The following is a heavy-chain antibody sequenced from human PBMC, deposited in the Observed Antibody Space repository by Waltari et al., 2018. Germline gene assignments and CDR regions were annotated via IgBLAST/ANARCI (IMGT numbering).Heavy chain of an antibody. J-gene: IGHJ4*02. Sequence: QVQLQQWGAGLLKPSETLSLTCAVYGGTFSGYYWSWIRQPPGKGLEWIGEVYHSGSANYSPSLKSRATISVDTSKKQFSLTLTSVTAADTAVYYCARDARDWEAVANTYFDSWGQGTLVAVSS. V-gene: IGHV4-34*02. CDR2: VYHSGSA. CDR1: GGTFSGYY. D-gene: IGHD6-19*01. CDR3: ARDARDWEAVANTYFDS.